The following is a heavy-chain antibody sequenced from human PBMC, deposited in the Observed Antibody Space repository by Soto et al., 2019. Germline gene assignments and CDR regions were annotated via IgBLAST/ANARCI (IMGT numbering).Heavy chain of an antibody. V-gene: IGHV4-31*03. CDR2: IYSSGSS. J-gene: IGHJ4*02. D-gene: IGHD6-19*01. Sequence: LSLTCSVSGVSISSGADYWSWIRQRPGKGLEWIGSIYSSGSSSYNPALKSRLTISLDTSKNQFPLKLTSATAADTAVYYCARFAYRSGWNFDYWGRGTLVTVSS. CDR3: ARFAYRSGWNFDY. CDR1: GVSISSGADY.